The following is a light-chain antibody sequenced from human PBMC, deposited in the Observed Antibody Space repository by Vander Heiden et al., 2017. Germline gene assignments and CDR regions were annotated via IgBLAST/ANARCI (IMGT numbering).Light chain of an antibody. CDR1: QSVSSY. CDR2: DAS. Sequence: EIVLTQSPATLSLSPGERATLSCRASQSVSSYLAWNQQKPGQAPRLLIYDASNRATGIPARFSGSGSGTDFTLTISSLEPEDFAVYYCQQRSNWPPLLTFGGGTKVEIK. J-gene: IGKJ4*01. V-gene: IGKV3-11*01. CDR3: QQRSNWPPLLT.